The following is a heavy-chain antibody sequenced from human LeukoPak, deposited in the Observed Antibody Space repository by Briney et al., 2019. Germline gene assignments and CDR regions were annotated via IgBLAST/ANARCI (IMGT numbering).Heavy chain of an antibody. Sequence: SETLSLTCTVSGASISSYYWNWIRQPAGKGLEWIGRIYTSGSTNYNPSLKSRVTMSEDRSKNQISLKLSSVTAADTAVYYCARSVPYGSGSYYDYWGQGTLVTVSS. CDR2: IYTSGST. D-gene: IGHD3-10*01. CDR1: GASISSYY. J-gene: IGHJ4*02. V-gene: IGHV4-4*07. CDR3: ARSVPYGSGSYYDY.